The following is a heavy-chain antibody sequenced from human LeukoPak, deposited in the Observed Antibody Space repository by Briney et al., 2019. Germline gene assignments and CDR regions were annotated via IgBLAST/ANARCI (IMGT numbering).Heavy chain of an antibody. CDR1: GFTFSTYD. CDR3: AKSSSSAESNLDY. CDR2: IWPDGSKK. D-gene: IGHD6-25*01. J-gene: IGHJ4*02. Sequence: PGGSLRLSCAASGFTFSTYDMHWVRQAPGKGLEWVAFIWPDGSKKYYADSVKGRFAISRESSKNTVYLQMNDLRPEDTALYFCAKSSSSAESNLDYWGQGTLLTVSS. V-gene: IGHV3-30*02.